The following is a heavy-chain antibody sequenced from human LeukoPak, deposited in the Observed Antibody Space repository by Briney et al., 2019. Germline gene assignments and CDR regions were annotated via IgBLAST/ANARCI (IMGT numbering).Heavy chain of an antibody. J-gene: IGHJ6*02. D-gene: IGHD3-10*01. CDR1: GGSISSSSYY. CDR3: ARAPDYGSGLFYYGLDV. CDR2: IYYSGST. Sequence: SETLSLTCTVSGGSISSSSYYWGWIRQPPGKGLEWIGSIYYSGSTYYNPSLKSRVTISVDTSKNQFSLKMSSVTAADTAVYYCARAPDYGSGLFYYGLDVWGQGTTVTVSS. V-gene: IGHV4-39*07.